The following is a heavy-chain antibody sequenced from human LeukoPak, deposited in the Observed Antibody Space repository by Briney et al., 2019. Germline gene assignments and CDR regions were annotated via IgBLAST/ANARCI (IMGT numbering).Heavy chain of an antibody. CDR1: GGTFSSYA. Sequence: GASVKVSCKASGGTFSSYAISWVRQAPGQGLEWMGRIIPILGIANYAQKFQGRVTITADKFTSTAYMELSSLRSEDTAVYYCAGTYYDFWSGYPPYNWFDPWGQGTLVTVSS. CDR3: AGTYYDFWSGYPPYNWFDP. CDR2: IIPILGIA. D-gene: IGHD3-3*01. V-gene: IGHV1-69*04. J-gene: IGHJ5*02.